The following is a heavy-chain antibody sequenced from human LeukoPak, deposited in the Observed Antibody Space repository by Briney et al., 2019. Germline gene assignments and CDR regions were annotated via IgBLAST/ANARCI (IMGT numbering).Heavy chain of an antibody. Sequence: SETLSLTCTVSGDSINRYYWSWIRQPPGMGLEWIAYIYYSGSTNYNPSLRSRVTISVDTSKNQFSLKLSSVTAADTAVYYCARAPGYSNGWWDHWGQGTLVTVSS. CDR2: IYYSGST. V-gene: IGHV4-59*01. D-gene: IGHD6-19*01. J-gene: IGHJ5*02. CDR1: GDSINRYY. CDR3: ARAPGYSNGWWDH.